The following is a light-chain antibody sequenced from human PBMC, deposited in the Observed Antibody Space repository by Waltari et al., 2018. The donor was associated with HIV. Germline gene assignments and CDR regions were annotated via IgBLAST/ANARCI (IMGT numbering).Light chain of an antibody. CDR1: TSNIGENY. J-gene: IGLJ3*02. V-gene: IGLV1-51*01. Sequence: QSVLTQPPSVSAAPGQQVTISCSGRTSNIGENYVSWYQQLPGTAPKLLIYGNDKLPSGIPDRFSGSKSGPSATLDITGVQSGDGADYYCETWENSLSAGVFGGGTKLTVL. CDR3: ETWENSLSAGV. CDR2: GND.